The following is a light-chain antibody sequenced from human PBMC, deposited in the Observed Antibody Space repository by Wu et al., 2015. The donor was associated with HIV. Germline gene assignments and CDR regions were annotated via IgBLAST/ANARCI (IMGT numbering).Light chain of an antibody. J-gene: IGKJ2*03. CDR1: QSVRSN. CDR2: GAV. Sequence: IVMTQSPATLSVSPGERATLSCRASQSVRSNLAWYQQKPGQAPRLLIYGAVNRATGIPARFSGSGSGTDFTLTISGLQSEDFASYYCQQYYSTPYSFGQGTKLEIK. CDR3: QQYYSTPYS. V-gene: IGKV3-15*01.